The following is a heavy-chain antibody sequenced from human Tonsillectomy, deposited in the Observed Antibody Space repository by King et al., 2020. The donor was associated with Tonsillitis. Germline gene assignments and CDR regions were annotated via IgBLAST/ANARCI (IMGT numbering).Heavy chain of an antibody. CDR2: ISYDGRNK. J-gene: IGHJ4*02. CDR3: TRDASGQYSSGVSVSDF. Sequence: VQLVESGGGVVQPGRSLRLSCAASGFSFETYGMHWVRQAPGKGLEWVAVISYDGRNKYYADSVKGRFTISRDNSKNTLYLEMNSLRADDTALYYCTRDASGQYSSGVSVSDFWGQGTLVTVSS. V-gene: IGHV3-30*03. D-gene: IGHD6-19*01. CDR1: GFSFETYG.